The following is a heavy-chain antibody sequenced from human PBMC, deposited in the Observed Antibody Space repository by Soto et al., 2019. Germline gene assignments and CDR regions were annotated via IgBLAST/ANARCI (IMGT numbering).Heavy chain of an antibody. CDR3: AREVSEWGSYKGSFDY. V-gene: IGHV3-21*01. CDR1: GFTFSSYT. CDR2: ITSISTYI. J-gene: IGHJ4*02. Sequence: GGSLRLSCAASGFTFSSYTMNWVRQAPGKGLEWVSSITSISTYIYYADSVKGRFTISRDNAKNSLYLQMNSLRAEDTAVYYCAREVSEWGSYKGSFDYWGQGTLVTVSS. D-gene: IGHD1-26*01.